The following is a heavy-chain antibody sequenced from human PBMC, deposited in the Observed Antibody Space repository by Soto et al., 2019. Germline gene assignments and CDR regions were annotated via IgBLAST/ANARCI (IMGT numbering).Heavy chain of an antibody. J-gene: IGHJ6*02. CDR1: GFTFRDHA. V-gene: IGHV3-33*01. D-gene: IGHD5-12*01. CDR3: ARALFPDVDIYAMDV. Sequence: SLRLSCAASGFTFRDHAMHWVRQAPVKGREWLAIIWNDGSNKFYAGSVQGRFTISRDNSKNTVYMQMNTLSAEDTAVYYCARALFPDVDIYAMDVWGQGTKVTVSS. CDR2: IWNDGSNK.